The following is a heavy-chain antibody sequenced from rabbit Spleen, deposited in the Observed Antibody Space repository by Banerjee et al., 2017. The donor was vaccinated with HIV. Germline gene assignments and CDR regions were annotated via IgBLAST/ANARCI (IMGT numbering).Heavy chain of an antibody. Sequence: QSLEESGGGLVKPGASLTLTCKASGLDFSGDSYDSYMCWVRQAPGKGLEWIACIDIGSSGFTYFASWAKGRFTISKTSSTTVTLQMTSLTAADTATYFCARDLDGVIGWNFGWWGPGTLVTVS. V-gene: IGHV1S40*01. D-gene: IGHD1-1*01. J-gene: IGHJ4*01. CDR3: ARDLDGVIGWNFGW. CDR1: GLDFSGDSY. CDR2: IDIGSSGFT.